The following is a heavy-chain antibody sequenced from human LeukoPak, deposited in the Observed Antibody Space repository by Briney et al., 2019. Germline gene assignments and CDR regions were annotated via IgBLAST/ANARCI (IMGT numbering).Heavy chain of an antibody. J-gene: IGHJ4*02. CDR3: AGYIVATKGRLIDY. Sequence: ASVKVSCKASGYTFTGHYMHWVRQAPGQGLEWMGWINPNSGGTNYAQKFQGRVTMTRDTSISTAYVELSRLRSDDTAVYYCAGYIVATKGRLIDYWGQGTLVTVSS. V-gene: IGHV1-2*02. CDR2: INPNSGGT. D-gene: IGHD5-12*01. CDR1: GYTFTGHY.